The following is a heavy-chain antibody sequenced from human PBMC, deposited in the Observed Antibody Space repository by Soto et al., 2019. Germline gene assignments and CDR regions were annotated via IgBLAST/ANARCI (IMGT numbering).Heavy chain of an antibody. CDR1: WFTFIGSA. J-gene: IGHJ6*02. V-gene: IGHV3-73*01. CDR2: IRSKANSYAT. CDR3: TSILLGSDYYYYYGMDV. D-gene: IGHD2-8*02. Sequence: GGSLRLSCAASWFTFIGSAMHWVRQASGKGLEWVGRIRSKANSYATAYAASVKGRFTISRDDSKNTAYLQMNSLKTEDTAVYYCTSILLGSDYYYYYGMDVWGQGTTVTVSS.